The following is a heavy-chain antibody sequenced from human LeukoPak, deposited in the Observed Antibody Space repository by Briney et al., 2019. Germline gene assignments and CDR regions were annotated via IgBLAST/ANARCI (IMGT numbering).Heavy chain of an antibody. V-gene: IGHV4-39*01. CDR1: GGSISSSSYY. CDR2: IYYSGST. D-gene: IGHD3-22*01. J-gene: IGHJ5*02. CDR3: ARGFINYYDSSGTNLGEWFDP. Sequence: SEALSLTCTVSGGSISSSSYYWGWIRQPPGKGLEWIGSIYYSGSTYYNPSLKSRVTISVDTSKNQFSLKLSSVTAADTAVYYCARGFINYYDSSGTNLGEWFDPWGQGTLVTVSS.